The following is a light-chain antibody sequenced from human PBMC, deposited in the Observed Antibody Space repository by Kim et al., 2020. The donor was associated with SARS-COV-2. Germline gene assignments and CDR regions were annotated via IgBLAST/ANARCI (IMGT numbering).Light chain of an antibody. Sequence: SAFVADSVSITCRARQPIGGCLAWYQPKPGTPPKLLISAASSLQTGVPSRFSGNGSGTDFTLTISSLQPEDFATYYCQQADNFPVTFGGGTKLEI. J-gene: IGKJ4*01. CDR1: QPIGGC. CDR3: QQADNFPVT. CDR2: AAS. V-gene: IGKV1-12*01.